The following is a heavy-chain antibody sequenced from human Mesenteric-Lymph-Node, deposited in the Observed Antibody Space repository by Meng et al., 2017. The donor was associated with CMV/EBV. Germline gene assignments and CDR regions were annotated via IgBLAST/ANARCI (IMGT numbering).Heavy chain of an antibody. V-gene: IGHV1-2*06. Sequence: YTFPGYYMHWVRQAPGQGLEWMGRIHPNSGGTNYAQKFQGRVTMTRDTSISTAYMELSRLSSDDTAVYYCARGRYCSSTSCYSGDYWGQGTLVTVSS. CDR3: ARGRYCSSTSCYSGDY. J-gene: IGHJ4*02. CDR1: YTFPGYY. D-gene: IGHD2-2*01. CDR2: IHPNSGGT.